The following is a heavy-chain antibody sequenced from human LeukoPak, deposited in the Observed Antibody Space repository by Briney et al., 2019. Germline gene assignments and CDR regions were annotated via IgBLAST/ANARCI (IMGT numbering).Heavy chain of an antibody. CDR1: GGSISSGTYY. D-gene: IGHD3-22*01. CDR2: IYTSGST. J-gene: IGHJ4*02. Sequence: SETLSLTCTVSGGSISSGTYYWTWIRQPAGTGLEWIGRIYTSGSTNYNPSLKSRVTISVDTSKNQFSLKLTSVTAADTAMYYCTKTAANPYDPFDYWGQGTLVTVSS. V-gene: IGHV4-61*02. CDR3: TKTAANPYDPFDY.